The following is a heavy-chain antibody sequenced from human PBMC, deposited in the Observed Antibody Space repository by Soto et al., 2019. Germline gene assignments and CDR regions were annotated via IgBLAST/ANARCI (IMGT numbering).Heavy chain of an antibody. CDR3: ARDPPIDSNPSDGMDV. J-gene: IGHJ6*02. D-gene: IGHD4-4*01. CDR1: GGTFSSYA. CDR2: IIPIFGTA. V-gene: IGHV1-69*13. Sequence: SVKVSCKASGGTFSSYAISWVRQAPGQGREWMGGIIPIFGTANYAQKFQGRVTITADESTSTAYMELSSLRSEDTAVYYCARDPPIDSNPSDGMDVWGQGXTVTVSS.